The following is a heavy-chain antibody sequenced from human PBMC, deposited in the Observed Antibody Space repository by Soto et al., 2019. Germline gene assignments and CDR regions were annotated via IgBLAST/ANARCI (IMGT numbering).Heavy chain of an antibody. V-gene: IGHV3-23*01. CDR2: ISGSGGST. J-gene: IGHJ6*02. CDR1: GFTFSSYA. CDR3: AKDSTNYGDYSLDYYYYGMDV. Sequence: PGGSLRLSCAASGFTFSSYAMSWVRQAPGKGLEWVSAISGSGGSTYYADSVKGRFTISRDNSKNTLYLQMNSLRAEDTAVYYCAKDSTNYGDYSLDYYYYGMDVWGQGTTVTVSS. D-gene: IGHD4-17*01.